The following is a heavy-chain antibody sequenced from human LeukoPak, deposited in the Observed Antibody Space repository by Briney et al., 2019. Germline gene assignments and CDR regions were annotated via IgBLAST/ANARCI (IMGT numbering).Heavy chain of an antibody. D-gene: IGHD2-8*02. Sequence: ASVKVSCKASGYTFTNYYMHWVRQAPGQGLEWMGWINPNSGGTNYAQKLQGRVTMTTDTSTSTAYMELRSLRSDDTAVYYCAREVSRVWYYFDYWGQGTLVTVSS. CDR3: AREVSRVWYYFDY. CDR2: INPNSGGT. CDR1: GYTFTNYY. V-gene: IGHV1-2*02. J-gene: IGHJ4*02.